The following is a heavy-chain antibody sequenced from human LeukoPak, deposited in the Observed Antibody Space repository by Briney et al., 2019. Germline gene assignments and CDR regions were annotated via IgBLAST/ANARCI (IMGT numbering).Heavy chain of an antibody. V-gene: IGHV3-7*01. CDR1: GFIFSSYW. CDR2: IKQDGSEK. Sequence: GGSLRLSCAASGFIFSSYWMSWVRPAPGKGLEWVANIKQDGSEKYYVDSVKGRFTISRDNAKNSLYLQMNSLRAEDTAVYYCARDFVFYDYVWGSYRSSQTPDYWGQGTLVTVSS. D-gene: IGHD3-16*02. CDR3: ARDFVFYDYVWGSYRSSQTPDY. J-gene: IGHJ4*02.